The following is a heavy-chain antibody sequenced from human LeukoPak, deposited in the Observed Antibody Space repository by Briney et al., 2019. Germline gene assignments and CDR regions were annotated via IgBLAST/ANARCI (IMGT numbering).Heavy chain of an antibody. Sequence: GGSLRLSCSASGFTFSRFWMSWVRQAPGKGLEYVALIKQGGSEIYHMDSVKGRFTISKDDATNSLYLQMNSLRVEDTALYYCARDRESESDSEGDYWGQGTLVTVSS. J-gene: IGHJ4*02. CDR1: GFTFSRFW. V-gene: IGHV3-7*01. CDR2: IKQGGSEI. D-gene: IGHD4-11*01. CDR3: ARDRESESDSEGDY.